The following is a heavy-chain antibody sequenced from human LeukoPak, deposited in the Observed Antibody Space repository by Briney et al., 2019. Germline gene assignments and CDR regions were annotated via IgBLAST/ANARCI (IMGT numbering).Heavy chain of an antibody. J-gene: IGHJ1*01. CDR2: IRGSGGYT. CDR1: GFTFSNFA. V-gene: IGHV3-23*01. D-gene: IGHD1-26*01. CDR3: AKDTSGSYDD. Sequence: PGGSLTASCAASGFTFSNFAMSWVRQAPGKGLEWVSTIRGSGGYTYYADSVKGRFATSRDNSKATLYLQMNSLRAEDTAIYYCAKDTSGSYDDWGQGTLVTVSS.